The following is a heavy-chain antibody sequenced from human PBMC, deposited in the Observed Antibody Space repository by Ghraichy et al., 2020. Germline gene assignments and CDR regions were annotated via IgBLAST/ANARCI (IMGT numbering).Heavy chain of an antibody. CDR3: AREIRTDCGGDCSH. CDR2: IGTSRGNT. D-gene: IGHD2-21*02. Sequence: ASAKVSCKASGYSFTAYSVTWVRQAPGQGLEWMGWIGTSRGNTKYAQKYQGRVTMTTDASTSTVYMELRSLRSDDTALYYCAREIRTDCGGDCSHWGQGTLVTVSS. V-gene: IGHV1-18*01. J-gene: IGHJ1*01. CDR1: GYSFTAYS.